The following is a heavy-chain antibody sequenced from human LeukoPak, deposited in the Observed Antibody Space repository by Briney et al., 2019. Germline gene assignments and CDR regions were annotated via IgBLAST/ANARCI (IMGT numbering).Heavy chain of an antibody. CDR1: GSAFSSYS. V-gene: IGHV3-21*04. J-gene: IGHJ4*02. CDR2: ISSSSSYI. Sequence: GGSLRLSCAASGSAFSSYSMNWVRQAPGKGLEWVSSISSSSSYIYYADSVKGRFTISRDNSKNTLYLQMNSLRAEDTAVYYCAHTAMVTWDDYWGQGTLVTVSS. CDR3: AHTAMVTWDDY. D-gene: IGHD5-18*01.